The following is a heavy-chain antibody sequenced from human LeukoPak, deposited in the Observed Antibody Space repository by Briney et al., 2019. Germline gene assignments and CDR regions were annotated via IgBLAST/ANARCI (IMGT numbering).Heavy chain of an antibody. CDR3: ASGYCSSTSCWSPYYYYGMDV. Sequence: GGSLILSCAASGFTVSSNYMSWVRQAPGKGLEWVSVIYSGGSTYYADSVKGRFTISGDNSKNTLYLQMNSLRAEDTAVYYCASGYCSSTSCWSPYYYYGMDVWGQGTTVTVSS. J-gene: IGHJ6*02. CDR2: IYSGGST. V-gene: IGHV3-53*01. CDR1: GFTVSSNY. D-gene: IGHD2-2*01.